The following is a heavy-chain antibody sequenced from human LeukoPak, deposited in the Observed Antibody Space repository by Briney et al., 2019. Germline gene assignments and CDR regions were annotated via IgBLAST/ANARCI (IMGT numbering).Heavy chain of an antibody. CDR3: ARGGTGPVKSWFDP. Sequence: KPSETLSLTCTVSGGSISSYYWSWIRQPPGKGLEWLGYIYYSGSTNYNPSLKSRVTISVDTSKNQFSLKLSSVTAADTAVYYCARGGTGPVKSWFDPWGQGTLVTVSS. D-gene: IGHD1-1*01. V-gene: IGHV4-59*01. J-gene: IGHJ5*02. CDR2: IYYSGST. CDR1: GGSISSYY.